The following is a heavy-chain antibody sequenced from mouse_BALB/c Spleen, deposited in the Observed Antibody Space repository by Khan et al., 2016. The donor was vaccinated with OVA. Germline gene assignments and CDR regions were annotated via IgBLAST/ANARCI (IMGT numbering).Heavy chain of an antibody. CDR1: GFSLTNYG. J-gene: IGHJ4*01. CDR3: AKNRAGYAMDY. CDR2: IWSGGST. V-gene: IGHV2-5*01. Sequence: QVQLKESGPGLVQPSQSLSITCTVPGFSLTNYGVHWVRQSPGKGLEWLGVIWSGGSTDYNAAFMSRLYITKDNSKSQVFFKMNSLQADDTAMVYGAKNRAGYAMDYWGQGTSVTVSS.